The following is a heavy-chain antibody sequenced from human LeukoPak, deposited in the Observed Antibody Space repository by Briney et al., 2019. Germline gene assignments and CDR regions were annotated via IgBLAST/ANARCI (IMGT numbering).Heavy chain of an antibody. CDR1: GYIFTNYG. CDR3: VRDSDHAPDY. CDR2: INVYNGHT. V-gene: IGHV1-18*01. Sequence: ASVNVSCTTSGYIFTNYGVSWVRQAPGQGLEWMGWINVYNGHTIYAQEFQGRVTLTTDTSTSTAHMDLRSLRSDDTAVYYCVRDSDHAPDYWGQGTLVTVSS. D-gene: IGHD3-10*01. J-gene: IGHJ4*02.